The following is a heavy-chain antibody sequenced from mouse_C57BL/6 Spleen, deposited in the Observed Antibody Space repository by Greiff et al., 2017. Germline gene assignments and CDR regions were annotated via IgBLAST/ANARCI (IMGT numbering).Heavy chain of an antibody. CDR2: INPNNGGT. J-gene: IGHJ2*01. CDR3: ATHWDGYFDY. V-gene: IGHV1-26*01. D-gene: IGHD4-1*01. CDR1: GYTFTDYY. Sequence: VQLQQSGPELVKPGASVKISCKASGYTFTDYYMNWVKQSHGQSLEWIGDINPNNGGTSYNQKFKGKATLTVDKSSSTAYMELRSLTSEDSAVYYCATHWDGYFDYWGQGTTLTVSS.